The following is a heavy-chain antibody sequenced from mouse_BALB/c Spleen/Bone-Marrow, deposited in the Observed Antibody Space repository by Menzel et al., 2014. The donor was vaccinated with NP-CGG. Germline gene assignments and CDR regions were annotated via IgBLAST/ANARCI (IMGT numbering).Heavy chain of an antibody. CDR3: ARLDLFAY. V-gene: IGHV14-3*02. J-gene: IGHJ3*01. CDR1: GFNIKDTY. CDR2: IDPANGNT. Sequence: VQLKESGAELVKPGASVKLSCTASGFNIKDTYMHWVKQRPEQGLEWIGRIDPANGNTKYDPKFQGKATITADTSSNTAYLQLSSLTSEDTAVYYWARLDLFAYWGQGTLVTVSA.